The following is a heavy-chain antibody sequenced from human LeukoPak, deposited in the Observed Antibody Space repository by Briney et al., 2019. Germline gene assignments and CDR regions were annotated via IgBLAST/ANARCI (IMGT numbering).Heavy chain of an antibody. V-gene: IGHV3-23*01. CDR1: GFTFSSYA. D-gene: IGHD5-24*01. CDR3: ATEPKLEMATILNYDY. CDR2: ISGSGGST. Sequence: GRSLRLSCAAAGFTFSSYAMSWVRQAPGKGLEWVSAISGSGGSTYYADSVKVRFTISRDNSKNTLCLQMNSLRAEDTAVYYCATEPKLEMATILNYDYWGQGTLVTVSS. J-gene: IGHJ4*02.